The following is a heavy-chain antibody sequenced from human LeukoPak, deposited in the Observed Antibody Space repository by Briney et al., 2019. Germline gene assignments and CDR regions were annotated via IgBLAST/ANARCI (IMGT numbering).Heavy chain of an antibody. D-gene: IGHD3-22*01. CDR2: LFYSWST. CDR3: ARDSYYDSSGYFWFDP. CDR1: GGSISRYY. V-gene: IGHV4-59*01. Sequence: SETVSLTCTFPGGSISRYYWSWIREPPVKGLEGMGYLFYSWSTNYTPSLKSRVTISVDASKNQFSLKLSSVTAADTAVYYCARDSYYDSSGYFWFDPWGQGTLVTVSS. J-gene: IGHJ5*02.